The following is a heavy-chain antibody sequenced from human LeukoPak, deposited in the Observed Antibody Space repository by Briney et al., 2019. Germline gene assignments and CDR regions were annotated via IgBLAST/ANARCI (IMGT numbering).Heavy chain of an antibody. CDR3: ARCFGGGDSSGPYY. V-gene: IGHV3-20*04. J-gene: IGHJ4*02. CDR2: INWNGGRT. Sequence: SGGSLRLSCAASGFTFNDYGMSWVRQAPGKGLEWVSGINWNGGRTGYADSMKGRFIISRDNAKNSLYLQVNSLRAEDTALYYCARCFGGGDSSGPYYWGQGTLVTVSS. D-gene: IGHD3-22*01. CDR1: GFTFNDYG.